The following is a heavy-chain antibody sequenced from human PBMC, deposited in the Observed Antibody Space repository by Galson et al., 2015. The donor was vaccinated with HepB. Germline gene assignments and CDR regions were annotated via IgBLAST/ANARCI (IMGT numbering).Heavy chain of an antibody. Sequence: CAISEDSVSRNSASWNWIRQSPSGGLEWLGRTYYRSKWYNDYAVSVKSRISINRDTSKNQFSLQLNSVTPEDTAVYYCARAYCGVDCSYFDYWGQGTLVTVSP. CDR1: EDSVSRNSAS. CDR2: TYYRSKWYN. D-gene: IGHD2-21*01. CDR3: ARAYCGVDCSYFDY. V-gene: IGHV6-1*01. J-gene: IGHJ4*02.